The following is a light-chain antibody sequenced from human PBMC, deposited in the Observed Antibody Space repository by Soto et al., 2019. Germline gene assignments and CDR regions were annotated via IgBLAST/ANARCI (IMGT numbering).Light chain of an antibody. V-gene: IGLV2-8*01. CDR1: SSDVGGYNY. J-gene: IGLJ2*01. Sequence: QSALTQPPSASGSTGQSVTISCTGTSSDVGGYNYVSWYQQNPGKVPKLMIYEVNKRPSGVPDRFSGSKSGNTASLTVSGLQTEDEADYYCSSYAGDNSLLFGGGTKVTVL. CDR3: SSYAGDNSLL. CDR2: EVN.